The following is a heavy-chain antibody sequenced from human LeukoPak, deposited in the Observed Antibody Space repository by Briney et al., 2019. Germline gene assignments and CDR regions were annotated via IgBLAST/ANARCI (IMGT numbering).Heavy chain of an antibody. J-gene: IGHJ4*02. CDR3: ARDLKPHIVVVTATLDY. CDR2: INPSGGST. CDR1: GYPFTTHY. V-gene: IGHV1-46*01. Sequence: AASVKVSCKASGYPFTTHYMHWVRQAPGQGLEWMGIINPSGGSTSYAQKFQGRVTMTRDTSTSTVYMELSSLRSEDTAVYYCARDLKPHIVVVTATLDYWGQGTLVTVSS. D-gene: IGHD2-21*02.